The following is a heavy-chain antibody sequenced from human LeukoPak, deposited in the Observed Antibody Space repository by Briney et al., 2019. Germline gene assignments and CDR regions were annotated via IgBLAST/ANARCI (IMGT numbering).Heavy chain of an antibody. Sequence: ETLSLTCSVSGGSVTGYSWSWVRQPPGKGLEWMGIIYPGDSDTRYSPSFQGQVTISADKSISTAYLQWSSLEASDTAMYYCARQPLTTGIAVAANWFDPWGQGTLVTVSS. CDR2: IYPGDSDT. CDR1: GGSVTGYS. D-gene: IGHD6-19*01. CDR3: ARQPLTTGIAVAANWFDP. J-gene: IGHJ5*02. V-gene: IGHV5-51*01.